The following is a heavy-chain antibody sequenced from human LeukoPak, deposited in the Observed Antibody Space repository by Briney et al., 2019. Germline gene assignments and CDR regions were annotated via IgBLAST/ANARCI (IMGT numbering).Heavy chain of an antibody. CDR2: IYPGDSDT. D-gene: IGHD6-19*01. CDR1: GYSFTSYW. CDR3: ARGKTSGWYRGSNWFDP. Sequence: GESLKISCKGSGYSFTSYWIGWVRQMPGKGLEWMGIIYPGDSDTRYSPSFQGQVTISADKSLTTADLQWNSLRAEDTAVYYCARGKTSGWYRGSNWFDPWGQGTLVTVSS. V-gene: IGHV5-51*01. J-gene: IGHJ5*02.